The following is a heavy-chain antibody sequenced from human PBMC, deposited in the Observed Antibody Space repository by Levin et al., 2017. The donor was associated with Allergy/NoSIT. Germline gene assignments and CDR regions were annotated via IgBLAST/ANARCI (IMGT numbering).Heavy chain of an antibody. CDR3: VRDSGDCNGGSCYRFDY. CDR1: GFTFSTCS. D-gene: IGHD2-15*01. Sequence: GGSLRLSCVASGFTFSTCSINWVRQAPGKGLEWVSYIGSSGRTIYYADSVKGRFTISRDNAKNSLFLQMNSLRAEDTAVYYCVRDSGDCNGGSCYRFDYWGQGTLVAVSS. CDR2: IGSSGRTI. J-gene: IGHJ4*01. V-gene: IGHV3-48*01.